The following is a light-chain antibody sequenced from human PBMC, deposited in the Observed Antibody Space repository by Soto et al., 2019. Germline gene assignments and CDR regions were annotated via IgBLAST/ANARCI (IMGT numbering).Light chain of an antibody. Sequence: EIVWTQSPGTLSLSPGERATLSCRASQSFRSSYLAWYQQRPGQAPRLLIYAASRRATGIPDRFSGSGSGTDFTLTISRLEPEDYAVYYCQQYGSSPGFTFGGGTKVDIK. V-gene: IGKV3-20*01. CDR2: AAS. J-gene: IGKJ4*01. CDR1: QSFRSSY. CDR3: QQYGSSPGFT.